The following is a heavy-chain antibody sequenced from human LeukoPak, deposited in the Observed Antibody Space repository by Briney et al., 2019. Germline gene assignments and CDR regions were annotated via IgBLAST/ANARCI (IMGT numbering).Heavy chain of an antibody. CDR2: INPNSGGT. D-gene: IGHD3-16*01. CDR3: ARSLGKYYYYYMDV. Sequence: GAPVKVSCKASGYTFTGYYMHWVRQAPGQGLEWMGWINPNSGGTNYAQKFQGRVTMTRDTSISTAYMELSRLRSDDTAVYYCARSLGKYYYYYMDVWGKGTTVTVSS. CDR1: GYTFTGYY. V-gene: IGHV1-2*02. J-gene: IGHJ6*03.